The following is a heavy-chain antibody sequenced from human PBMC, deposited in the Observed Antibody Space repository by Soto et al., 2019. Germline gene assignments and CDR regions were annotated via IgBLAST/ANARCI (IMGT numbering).Heavy chain of an antibody. Sequence: PGGSLRLSCAASGFTFSSYGMHWVRQAPGKGLEWVSYISSSGSTIYYADSVKGRFTISRDNAKNSLYLQMNSLRAEDTAVYYCARGRWLVMGYWFDPWGQGTLVTVSS. CDR3: ARGRWLVMGYWFDP. D-gene: IGHD6-19*01. J-gene: IGHJ5*02. CDR1: GFTFSSYG. V-gene: IGHV3-48*04. CDR2: ISSSGSTI.